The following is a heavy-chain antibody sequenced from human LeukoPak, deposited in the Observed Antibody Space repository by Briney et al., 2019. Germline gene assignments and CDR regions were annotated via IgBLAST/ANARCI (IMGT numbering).Heavy chain of an antibody. CDR2: ISSSSSTI. J-gene: IGHJ4*02. D-gene: IGHD3-3*01. V-gene: IGHV3-48*01. CDR1: GFTFSSYS. Sequence: GGSLRLSCAASGFTFSSYSMNWVRQAPGKGLEWVSYISSSSSTIYYADSVKGRFTISRDNAKNSLYLQMNSLRAEDTAVYYCAKDSGFLVALYFDYWGQGTLVTVSS. CDR3: AKDSGFLVALYFDY.